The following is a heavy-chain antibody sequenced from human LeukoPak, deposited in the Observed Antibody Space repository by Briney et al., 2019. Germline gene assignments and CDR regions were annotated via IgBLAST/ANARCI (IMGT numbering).Heavy chain of an antibody. Sequence: GRSLRLSCAASRFTFSSYAMSWVRQAPGKGLEWVSAISGSGGNTYYADSVKGRFTISRDNSKNTLYLQMNSLRADDTAVYYCARDGPASNWFDPWGQGTLGTVSS. CDR1: RFTFSSYA. V-gene: IGHV3-23*01. CDR3: ARDGPASNWFDP. D-gene: IGHD2-2*01. CDR2: ISGSGGNT. J-gene: IGHJ5*02.